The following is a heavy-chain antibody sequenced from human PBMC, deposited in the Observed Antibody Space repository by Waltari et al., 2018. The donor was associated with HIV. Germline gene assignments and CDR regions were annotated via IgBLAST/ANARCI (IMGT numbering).Heavy chain of an antibody. CDR3: ARDHYYGSSGYYSDY. Sequence: QVHLVQSGAELRKPGASVTVSCKPSGYTFTHYGITWVRQAPGQGLEWMGWISGYNGDTKYAQMVRGRVTMTTDTSTSTAYLEMGSLRFDDTAVYYCARDHYYGSSGYYSDYWGQGTLVTVSS. J-gene: IGHJ4*02. CDR2: ISGYNGDT. V-gene: IGHV1-18*01. CDR1: GYTFTHYG. D-gene: IGHD3-22*01.